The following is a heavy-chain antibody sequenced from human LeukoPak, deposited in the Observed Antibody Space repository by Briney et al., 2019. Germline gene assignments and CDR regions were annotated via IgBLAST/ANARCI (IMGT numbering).Heavy chain of an antibody. Sequence: GGSLRLSCAASGFSVGTNFVSWVRQAPGRGLEWVSIIFAGGSTYYADSVKGRFTTSRDNSRNTAYLQMNSLRAVDTAVYYCARGDFEHWGQGTLVTVSS. CDR3: ARGDFEH. V-gene: IGHV3-66*01. CDR1: GFSVGTNF. J-gene: IGHJ4*02. CDR2: IFAGGST.